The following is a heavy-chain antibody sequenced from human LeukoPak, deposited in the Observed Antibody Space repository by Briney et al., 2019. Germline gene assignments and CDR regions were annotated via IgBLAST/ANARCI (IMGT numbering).Heavy chain of an antibody. D-gene: IGHD2-8*01. V-gene: IGHV1-69*13. CDR2: IIPIFGTA. CDR1: GATFTSYA. CDR3: AREGAFYTRGMVYAKRWFDP. J-gene: IGHJ5*02. Sequence: SVKLSCKASGATFTSYAISWVRQATRQGLEWMGGIIPIFGTATYAQKFQGRVTITVDESTSTAYMELSSLRSEDTAVYYCAREGAFYTRGMVYAKRWFDPWGQGTLVTVSS.